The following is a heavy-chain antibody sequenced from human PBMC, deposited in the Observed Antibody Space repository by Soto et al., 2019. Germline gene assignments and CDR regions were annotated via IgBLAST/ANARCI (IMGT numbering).Heavy chain of an antibody. J-gene: IGHJ6*02. CDR1: GYSISSGYY. V-gene: IGHV4-38-2*01. CDR2: IYRSGST. D-gene: IGHD6-13*01. CDR3: ARLAPIAAADGMDV. Sequence: AETLSLTCAVSGYSISSGYYWGWIRQSPGKGLEWIGSIYRSGSTYYNRSLKSRVIISVDTSKNQFSLKLSSATAADTAVYYCARLAPIAAADGMDVWGQGTTVTVSS.